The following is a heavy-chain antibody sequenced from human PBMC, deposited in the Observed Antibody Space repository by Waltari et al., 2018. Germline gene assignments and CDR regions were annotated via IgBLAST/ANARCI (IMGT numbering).Heavy chain of an antibody. J-gene: IGHJ6*03. D-gene: IGHD4-17*01. CDR3: ARGRTDYGDYDPSGYYYMDV. CDR2: MNPNSGNT. CDR1: RYTFTSYD. V-gene: IGHV1-8*01. Sequence: QVQLVQSGAEVKKPGASVKVSCKASRYTFTSYDINWVRPATGQGLEWMGWMNPNSGNTGYAQKFQGKVTMTRNTSISTAYMELSSLRSEDTAVYYCARGRTDYGDYDPSGYYYMDVWGKGTTVTVSS.